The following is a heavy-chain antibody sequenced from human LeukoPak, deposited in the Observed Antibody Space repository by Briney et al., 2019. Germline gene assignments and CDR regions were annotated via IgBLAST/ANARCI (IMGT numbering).Heavy chain of an antibody. V-gene: IGHV1-18*01. CDR1: GYTFTSYG. D-gene: IGHD2-8*01. CDR2: ISAYNGNT. CDR3: ARGVPLGYCTYGVCYPPYYFDY. Sequence: GASVKVSCKASGYTFTSYGISWVRQAPGQGLEWMGWISAYNGNTNYAQKLQGRVTMTTDTSTSTAYMELRSLNSEDTAVYYCARGVPLGYCTYGVCYPPYYFDYWGQGTLVTASS. J-gene: IGHJ4*02.